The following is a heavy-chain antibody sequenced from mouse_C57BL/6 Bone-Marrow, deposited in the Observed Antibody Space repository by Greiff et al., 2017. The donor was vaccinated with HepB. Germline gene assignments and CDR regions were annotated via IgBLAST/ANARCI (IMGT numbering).Heavy chain of an antibody. D-gene: IGHD2-14*01. CDR2: ISLKSDNYAT. CDR3: TYRGDY. Sequence: EVKLVESGGGLVQPGGSMKLSCVASGFTFSNYWMNWVRQSPEKGLEWVAKISLKSDNYATHYAESVKGRFTISSVDYKSSVYLQMNNLRAEDTGIYYCTYRGDYWGQGTTLTVSS. CDR1: GFTFSNYW. J-gene: IGHJ2*01. V-gene: IGHV6-3*01.